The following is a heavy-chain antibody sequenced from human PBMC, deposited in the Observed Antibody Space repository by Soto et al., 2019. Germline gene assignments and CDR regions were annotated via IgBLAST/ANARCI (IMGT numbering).Heavy chain of an antibody. V-gene: IGHV3-13*01. CDR2: IGPAGDT. D-gene: IGHD2-8*01. Sequence: ESGGGLVQPGGSLRLSCAASGLTFSSNHLHWVRQGRGEGLEWVSGIGPAGDTYYPGSVRGRFTISRDNAKNALYLQMNSLRAEDTAVYFCARLNGGGASNSFDFWGPGTLVTVSS. J-gene: IGHJ4*02. CDR1: GLTFSSNH. CDR3: ARLNGGGASNSFDF.